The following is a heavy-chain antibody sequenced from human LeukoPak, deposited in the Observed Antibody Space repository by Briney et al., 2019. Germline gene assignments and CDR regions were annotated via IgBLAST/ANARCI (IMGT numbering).Heavy chain of an antibody. CDR1: GGSFSGYY. Sequence: SETLSLTCAVYGGSFSGYYWSWIRQPPGKDLEWIGTIYFDGNSFYNPSLKSRVTISIDMSKNQFSLKLSSVTAADTAIYYCAAENGNFWIGYHYFEDWGQGTLVSVSS. D-gene: IGHD3-3*01. CDR3: AAENGNFWIGYHYFED. CDR2: IYFDGNS. J-gene: IGHJ4*02. V-gene: IGHV4-34*01.